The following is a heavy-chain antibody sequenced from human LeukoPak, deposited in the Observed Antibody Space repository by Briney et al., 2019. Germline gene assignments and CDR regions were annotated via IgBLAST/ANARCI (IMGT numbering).Heavy chain of an antibody. CDR1: GYTFNNYG. CDR3: ARVSFEYSSSPSPYYYYYMDV. V-gene: IGHV1-18*01. CDR2: ISGYNGNT. J-gene: IGHJ6*03. Sequence: GASVKVSCKASGYTFNNYGISWVRQAPGQGLEWMGWISGYNGNTNYAQKLQGRVTMTTDTSTSTAYMELSSLRSEDTAVYYCARVSFEYSSSPSPYYYYYMDVWGKGTTVTVSS. D-gene: IGHD6-6*01.